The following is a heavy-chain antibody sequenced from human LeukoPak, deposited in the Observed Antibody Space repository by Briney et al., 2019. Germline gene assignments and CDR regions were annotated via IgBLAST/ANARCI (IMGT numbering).Heavy chain of an antibody. J-gene: IGHJ4*02. CDR3: AKDTTAMVNAFDY. CDR2: ISWNSGSI. Sequence: GGSLRLSCAASGFTFDDYAMPWVRHAPGKGLEWVSGISWNSGSIGYADSVKGRFTISRDNAKNSLYLQMNSLRAEDTALYYCAKDTTAMVNAFDYWGQGTLVTVSS. CDR1: GFTFDDYA. D-gene: IGHD5-18*01. V-gene: IGHV3-9*01.